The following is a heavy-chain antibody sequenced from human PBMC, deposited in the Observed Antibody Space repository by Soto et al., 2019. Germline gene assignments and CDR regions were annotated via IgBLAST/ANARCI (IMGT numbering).Heavy chain of an antibody. V-gene: IGHV3-53*01. Sequence: GGSLRLSCAVSGFTVSSNYMSWVRQAPGKGLEWVSVIYVAGTTSYADSVKGRFTISRDISKNTVYLEMNSLRVDDTAVYYCARDYYDSRGYYYFDYWGQGTLVTVSS. CDR1: GFTVSSNY. CDR3: ARDYYDSRGYYYFDY. CDR2: IYVAGTT. D-gene: IGHD3-22*01. J-gene: IGHJ4*02.